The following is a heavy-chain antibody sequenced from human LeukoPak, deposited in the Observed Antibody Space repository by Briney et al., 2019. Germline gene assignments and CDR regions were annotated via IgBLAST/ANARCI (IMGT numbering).Heavy chain of an antibody. V-gene: IGHV4-59*12. D-gene: IGHD2-2*01. J-gene: IGHJ5*02. CDR2: IYYSGST. Sequence: SETLSLTCTVSGGSISSYYWSWIRQPPGKGLEWIGYIYYSGSTNYNPSLKSRVTMSVDTSKNQFSLKLSSVTAADTAVYYCARDQMYHSIVVVPAAIPWFDPWGQGTLVTVSS. CDR1: GGSISSYY. CDR3: ARDQMYHSIVVVPAAIPWFDP.